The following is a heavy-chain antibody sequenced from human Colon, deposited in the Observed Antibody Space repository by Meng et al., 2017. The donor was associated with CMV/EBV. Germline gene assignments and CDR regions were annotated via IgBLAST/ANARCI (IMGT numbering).Heavy chain of an antibody. CDR1: GFTFEDYP. V-gene: IGHV3-9*01. D-gene: IGHD3-10*01. Sequence: SLKISCEASGFTFEDYPMHWVRQAPGEGPEWVAGISWNSGAIGYADSVKGRFTISRDNAKSSLYLQMNGLISGDTATYYCAKDVKPWNPGSGTYFYPAYWGRGTLVTVSS. CDR2: ISWNSGAI. CDR3: AKDVKPWNPGSGTYFYPAY. J-gene: IGHJ4*02.